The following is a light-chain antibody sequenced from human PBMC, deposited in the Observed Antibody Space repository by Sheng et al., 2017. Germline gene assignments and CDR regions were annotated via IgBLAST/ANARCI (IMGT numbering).Light chain of an antibody. V-gene: IGKV1-16*02. CDR3: QQYYSYPMS. CDR1: QGISTY. CDR2: AAS. Sequence: DIQMTQSPSTLSASVGDRVTMTCRASQGISTYLAWYQHTPGKAPKSLIYAASILQGGVPSKFSGSGSGTDFTLTITSLQPEDFATYYCQQYYSYPMSFGPGTKVDIK. J-gene: IGKJ3*01.